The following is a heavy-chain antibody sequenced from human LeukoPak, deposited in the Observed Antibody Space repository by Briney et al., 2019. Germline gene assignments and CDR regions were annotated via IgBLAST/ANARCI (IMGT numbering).Heavy chain of an antibody. CDR1: GGSISSYY. V-gene: IGHV4-59*08. CDR2: IYYSGST. J-gene: IGHJ4*02. D-gene: IGHD3-22*01. CDR3: ARLVDDSSGYYSGD. Sequence: PSETLSLTCTVSGGSISSYYWSWIRQPPGKGLEWIGYIYYSGSTNYNPSLKSRVTISVDTSKNQFSLKLSSVTAADTAVYYCARLVDDSSGYYSGDWGQGTLVTVSS.